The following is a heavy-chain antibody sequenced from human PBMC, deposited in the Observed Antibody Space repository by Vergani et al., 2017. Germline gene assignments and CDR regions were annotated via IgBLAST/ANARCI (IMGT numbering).Heavy chain of an antibody. CDR3: ARHTTYSGS. CDR1: EYSFGNYW. CDR2: IYPADSDT. D-gene: IGHD1-1*01. Sequence: EVELVPSGPEMRKPGESLKISCMGSEYSFGNYWIGWVRQMPGKGLEWMGIIYPADSDTRYSPSFQGQVTISADKSSSTAFLQWDSLKASDTALYYCARHTTYSGSWGQGTLVPV. V-gene: IGHV5-51*01. J-gene: IGHJ4*02.